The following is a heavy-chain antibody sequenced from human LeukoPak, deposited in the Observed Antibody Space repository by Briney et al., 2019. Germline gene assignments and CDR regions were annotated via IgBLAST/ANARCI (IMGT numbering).Heavy chain of an antibody. V-gene: IGHV4-34*01. CDR3: ARAEWHRGYDFWSGPQGYYYYYGMDV. CDR1: GGSLSGYY. CDR2: INHSGST. J-gene: IGHJ6*02. Sequence: SETLSLTCAVYGGSLSGYYWSWIRQPPGKGLEWLGEINHSGSTNYNPSLKSRVTISVDTSKNQFSLKLSSVTAADTAVYYCARAEWHRGYDFWSGPQGYYYYYGMDVWGQGTTVTVSS. D-gene: IGHD3-3*01.